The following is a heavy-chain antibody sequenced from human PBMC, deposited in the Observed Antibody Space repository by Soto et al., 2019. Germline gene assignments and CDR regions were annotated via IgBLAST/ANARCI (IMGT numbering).Heavy chain of an antibody. D-gene: IGHD6-6*01. CDR2: IYYSGST. J-gene: IGHJ5*02. Sequence: SETLSLTCTVSGGSISSYYWSWIRQPPGKGLEWIGYIYYSGSTNYNPSLKSRVTISLDTPKNQFSLILNSVTAADTAVYYCARGKSWYSASSYSWFDPWGQGTLVTVSS. CDR3: ARGKSWYSASSYSWFDP. CDR1: GGSISSYY. V-gene: IGHV4-59*01.